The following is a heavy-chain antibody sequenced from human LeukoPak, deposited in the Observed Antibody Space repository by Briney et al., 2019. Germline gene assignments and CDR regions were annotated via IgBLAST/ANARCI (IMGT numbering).Heavy chain of an antibody. CDR1: GFTFSSYA. CDR2: INHSGST. CDR3: ARGRGDTAMVYFDY. V-gene: IGHV4-34*01. Sequence: GSLRLSCAASGFTFSSYAMSWVRQPPGKGLEWIGEINHSGSTNYNPSLKSRVTISVDTSKNQFSLKLSSVTAADTAVYYCARGRGDTAMVYFDYWGQGTLVTVSS. D-gene: IGHD5-18*01. J-gene: IGHJ4*02.